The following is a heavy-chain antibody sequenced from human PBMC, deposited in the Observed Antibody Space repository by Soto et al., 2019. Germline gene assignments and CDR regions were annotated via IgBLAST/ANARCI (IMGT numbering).Heavy chain of an antibody. CDR3: ARWIEFSAFDI. CDR2: IWYDGSSK. CDR1: GFTFRSYG. J-gene: IGHJ3*02. D-gene: IGHD2-2*03. Sequence: QVQLVESGGGVVQPGRSLRLSCVASGFTFRSYGIYWVRQAPGKGLEWVATIWYDGSSKYYADSVKGRFTISRDNSNNTLYLQLNSLRVEDTALYYCARWIEFSAFDIWGQGTLVTVSA. V-gene: IGHV3-33*01.